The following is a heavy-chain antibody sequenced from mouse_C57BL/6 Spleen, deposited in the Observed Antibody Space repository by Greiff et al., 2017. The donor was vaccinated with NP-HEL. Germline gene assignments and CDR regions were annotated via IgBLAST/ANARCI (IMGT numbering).Heavy chain of an antibody. CDR2: IDPSDSYT. V-gene: IGHV1-69*01. CDR1: GYTFTSYW. CDR3: ARGGGSFAY. D-gene: IGHD1-1*01. Sequence: QVQLQQPGAELVMPGASVKLSCKASGYTFTSYWMHWVKQRPGQGLEWIGEIDPSDSYTNYNQKLKGKSTLTVDKSSSTAYMQLSSLTSEDSAVYYCARGGGSFAYWGQGTLVTVSA. J-gene: IGHJ3*01.